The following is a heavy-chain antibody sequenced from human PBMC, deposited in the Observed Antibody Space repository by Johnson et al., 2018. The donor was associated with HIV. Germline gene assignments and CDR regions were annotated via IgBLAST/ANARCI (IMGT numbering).Heavy chain of an antibody. CDR2: IRYDGSNK. CDR3: AKVRGWSDDTFDI. CDR1: GFTFSSYG. D-gene: IGHD5-12*01. J-gene: IGHJ3*02. V-gene: IGHV3-30*02. Sequence: QMQLVESGGGVVQPGGSLRLSCAASGFTFSSYGMHWVRQAPGKGLEWVEFIRYDGSNKYYADSVKGRFTISRDNSKNTLYLQMNSLRAEDTAVYYCAKVRGWSDDTFDIWGQGTMVTVSS.